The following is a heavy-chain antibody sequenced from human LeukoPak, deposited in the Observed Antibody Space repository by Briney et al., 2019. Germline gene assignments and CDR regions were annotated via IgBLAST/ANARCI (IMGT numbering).Heavy chain of an antibody. V-gene: IGHV4-38-2*01. CDR1: GYSISSGYY. J-gene: IGHJ6*03. CDR2: IYHRGST. Sequence: SETLSLTCAVSGYSISSGYYWGWIRQPPGKGLEWIGSIYHRGSTYYNPSLKSRVTISVDTPKNQFSLKLSSVTAADTAVYYCARNTRYCSSTSCYYYMDVWGKGTTVTVSS. D-gene: IGHD2-2*01. CDR3: ARNTRYCSSTSCYYYMDV.